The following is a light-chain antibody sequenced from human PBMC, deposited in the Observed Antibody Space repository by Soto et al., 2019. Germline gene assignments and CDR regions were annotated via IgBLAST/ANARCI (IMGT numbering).Light chain of an antibody. Sequence: EIVMTQSPATLSVSPGERVTLSCRASESLSTYLAWYQQKPGQAPRLLIYGASTQATGIPARFSGSGSATDFNSTISSLQSEDFAVYYCQSYNDWPFTFGQGTKLEI. CDR3: QSYNDWPFT. CDR1: ESLSTY. J-gene: IGKJ2*01. V-gene: IGKV3-15*01. CDR2: GAS.